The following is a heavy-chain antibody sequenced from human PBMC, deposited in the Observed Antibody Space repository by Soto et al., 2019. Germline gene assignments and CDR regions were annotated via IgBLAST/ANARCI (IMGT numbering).Heavy chain of an antibody. V-gene: IGHV1-69*13. CDR3: ARSVMYSGGYGPPKYWYFDL. Sequence: SVKVSCKASGGTFSSYAISWVRQAPGQGLEWMGGIIPIFGTANYAQKFQGRVTITADESTSTAYMELSSLRSEDTAVYYCARSVMYSGGYGPPKYWYFDLWGRGTLVTVSS. J-gene: IGHJ2*01. D-gene: IGHD6-19*01. CDR1: GGTFSSYA. CDR2: IIPIFGTA.